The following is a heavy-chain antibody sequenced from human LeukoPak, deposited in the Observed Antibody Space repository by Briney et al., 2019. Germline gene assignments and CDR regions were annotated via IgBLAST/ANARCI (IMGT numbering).Heavy chain of an antibody. V-gene: IGHV3-53*01. Sequence: AGGSLRLSCAASGFTASSNYMSWVRQAPGKGLEWVSVIYGGGSTYYADSVTGRFTISRDNSRNTLYLQMNSLRGDDTAVYYCAKDVGKWESLHFFDYWGQGTLVTVSS. CDR1: GFTASSNY. CDR3: AKDVGKWESLHFFDY. CDR2: IYGGGST. D-gene: IGHD1-26*01. J-gene: IGHJ4*02.